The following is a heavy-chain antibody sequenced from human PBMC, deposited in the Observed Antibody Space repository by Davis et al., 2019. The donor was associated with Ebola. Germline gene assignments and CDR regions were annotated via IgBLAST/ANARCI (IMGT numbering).Heavy chain of an antibody. D-gene: IGHD3-3*01. J-gene: IGHJ6*02. CDR1: GGSISSYY. Sequence: MPSETLSLTCTVSGGSISSYYWSWIRQPPGKGLEWIGYIYYSGSTNYNPSLKSRVTISVDTSKNQFSLKLNSVTAADTAVYFCARAPSVLRFLEWSMDVWGQGTTVTVSS. V-gene: IGHV4-59*01. CDR2: IYYSGST. CDR3: ARAPSVLRFLEWSMDV.